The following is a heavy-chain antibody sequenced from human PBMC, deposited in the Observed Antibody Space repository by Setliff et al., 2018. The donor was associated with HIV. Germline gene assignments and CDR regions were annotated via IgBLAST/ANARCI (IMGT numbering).Heavy chain of an antibody. CDR2: INPSGGAT. Sequence: ASVKVSCKASGYTFTSYQMHWVRQAPGQGHQWMGIINPSGGATRYAQKFQGRFTMTRDTSTNTFYMELNNLRAEDTAVYYCARSGGYCTGGTCYPTMFDYWGQGTLVTVSS. D-gene: IGHD2-8*02. CDR3: ARSGGYCTGGTCYPTMFDY. V-gene: IGHV1-46*01. J-gene: IGHJ4*02. CDR1: GYTFTSYQ.